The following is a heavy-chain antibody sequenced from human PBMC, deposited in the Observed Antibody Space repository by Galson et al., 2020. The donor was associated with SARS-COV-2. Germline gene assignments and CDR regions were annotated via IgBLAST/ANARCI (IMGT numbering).Heavy chain of an antibody. CDR3: AKGAGATKDFDY. J-gene: IGHJ4*02. Sequence: TGGSLRLSCAASGFTFSSYGMHWVRQAPGKGLEWVAVISYDGSNKYYADSVKGRFTISRDNSKNTLYLQMNSLRAEDTAVYYCAKGAGATKDFDYWGQGTLVTVSS. CDR1: GFTFSSYG. CDR2: ISYDGSNK. V-gene: IGHV3-30*18. D-gene: IGHD1-26*01.